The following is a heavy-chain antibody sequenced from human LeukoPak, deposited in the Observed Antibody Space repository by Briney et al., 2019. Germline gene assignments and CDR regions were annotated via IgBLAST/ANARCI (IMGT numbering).Heavy chain of an antibody. J-gene: IGHJ4*02. Sequence: SETLSLTCTVSGGSISSSSYHLGWIRQSPGEGLQWITSMSYSGATYYNPSLQSRVTISVDTSKNQFSLKLYSVIAADTAVYYCARHCRAVLVVPVARGDYFDYLGQGTLVTVSS. D-gene: IGHD2-2*01. CDR3: ARHCRAVLVVPVARGDYFDY. CDR2: MSYSGAT. V-gene: IGHV4-39*01. CDR1: GGSISSSSYH.